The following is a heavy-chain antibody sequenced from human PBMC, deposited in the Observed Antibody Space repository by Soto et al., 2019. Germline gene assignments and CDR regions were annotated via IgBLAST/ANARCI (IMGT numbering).Heavy chain of an antibody. CDR3: AREVPSRYFDL. J-gene: IGHJ2*01. Sequence: QVRLQQWGAGLLKPSETLPLTCAVYGGSFSDYYWSWIRQPPGKGLEWIGEINHSGSTNYNPSLKSRVTTSVDTSTQQFALKLNTVTAADTAVYYGAREVPSRYFDLWGRGTPVTVSS. V-gene: IGHV4-34*01. D-gene: IGHD3-10*01. CDR1: GGSFSDYY. CDR2: INHSGST.